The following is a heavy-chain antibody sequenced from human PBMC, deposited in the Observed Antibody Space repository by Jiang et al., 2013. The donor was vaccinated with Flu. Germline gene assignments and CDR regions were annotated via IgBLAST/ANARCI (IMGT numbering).Heavy chain of an antibody. CDR1: GYSFTSYW. CDR2: IYPGDSDT. V-gene: IGHV5-51*01. Sequence: GAEVKKPGESLKISCKGSGYSFTSYWIGWVRQMPGKGLEWMGIIYPGDSDTRYSPSFQGQVTISADKSISTAYLQWSSLKASDTAMYYCARPYCSGGSCYPSAFDIWGQGTMVTVSS. J-gene: IGHJ3*02. CDR3: ARPYCSGGSCYPSAFDI. D-gene: IGHD2-15*01.